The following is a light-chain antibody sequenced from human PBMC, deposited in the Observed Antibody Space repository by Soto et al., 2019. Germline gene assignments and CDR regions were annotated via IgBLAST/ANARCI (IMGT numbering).Light chain of an antibody. Sequence: EIVLTQSPGTLSLSPGERATLSCRASQSLNSNYLAWHQQKPGQAPRLLIYGASSRATGIPDRFSGSGSGTDFTLTISRLEAEDFAVYYCQQYGSSLSITFGRGTRLEIK. V-gene: IGKV3-20*01. CDR1: QSLNSNY. CDR3: QQYGSSLSIT. J-gene: IGKJ5*01. CDR2: GAS.